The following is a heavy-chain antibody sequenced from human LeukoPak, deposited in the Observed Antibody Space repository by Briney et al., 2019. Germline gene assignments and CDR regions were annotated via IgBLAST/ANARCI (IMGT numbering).Heavy chain of an antibody. D-gene: IGHD7-27*01. CDR3: AGRVLWGTNDY. Sequence: SETLSLTCAVYGGSFSGYYWSWIRQPPGKGLEWIGEINHSGSTNYNPSFKSRVTISVGTSKNQFSLKLSSVTAADTAVYYCAGRVLWGTNDYWGQGTLVTASS. J-gene: IGHJ4*02. CDR2: INHSGST. V-gene: IGHV4-34*01. CDR1: GGSFSGYY.